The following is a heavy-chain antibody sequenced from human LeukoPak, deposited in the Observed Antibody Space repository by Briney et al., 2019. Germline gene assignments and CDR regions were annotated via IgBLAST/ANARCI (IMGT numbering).Heavy chain of an antibody. CDR2: IIPIFGTA. J-gene: IGHJ4*02. CDR3: ARASPSVSKYYYDSSGYYDY. D-gene: IGHD3-22*01. CDR1: GGTFSSYA. V-gene: IGHV1-69*05. Sequence: SVKVSCKASGGTFSSYAISWVRQAPGQGPEWMGGIIPIFGTANYAQKFQGRVTITTDESTSTAYMELSSLRSEDTAVYYCARASPSVSKYYYDSSGYYDYWGQGTLVTVSS.